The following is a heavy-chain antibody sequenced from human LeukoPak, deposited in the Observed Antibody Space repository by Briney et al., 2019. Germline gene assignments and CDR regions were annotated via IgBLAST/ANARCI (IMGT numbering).Heavy chain of an antibody. CDR2: ISGSGGST. CDR1: GFTFSSYA. J-gene: IGHJ4*02. Sequence: PGGSLRLSCAASGFTFSSYAMSWVRQGPGKGLEWVSAISGSGGSTYYADSVKGRFTISRDNSKNTLYLQMNSLRAEDTAVYYCAKDRRLWFREVTIDYWGQGTLVTVSS. CDR3: AKDRRLWFREVTIDY. V-gene: IGHV3-23*01. D-gene: IGHD3-10*01.